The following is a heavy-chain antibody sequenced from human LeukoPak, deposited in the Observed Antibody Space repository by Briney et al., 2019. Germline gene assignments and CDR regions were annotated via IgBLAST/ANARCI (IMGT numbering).Heavy chain of an antibody. CDR1: GGTFSSYA. Sequence: ASVKVSCKASGGTFSSYAISWVRQAPGQGLEWMGGIIPIFGTANYAQKFQGRVTITADEFTSTAYMELSSLRSEDTAVYYCARNAGTSRLDDAFDIWGQGTMVTVSS. CDR2: IIPIFGTA. D-gene: IGHD2-2*01. J-gene: IGHJ3*02. V-gene: IGHV1-69*01. CDR3: ARNAGTSRLDDAFDI.